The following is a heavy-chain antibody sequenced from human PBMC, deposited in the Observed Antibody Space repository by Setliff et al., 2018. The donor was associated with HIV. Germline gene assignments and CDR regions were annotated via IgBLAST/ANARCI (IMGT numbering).Heavy chain of an antibody. D-gene: IGHD3-10*01. V-gene: IGHV1-69*06. CDR1: GGTFSSYA. J-gene: IGHJ3*02. CDR3: WFGEPVGPFDI. Sequence: SVKVSCKASGGTFSSYAISWVRQAPGQGLEWMGGIIPILGTTVYAQKLQGRVTMTDDTSTDAAYMELSSLRSEDTAVYFCWFGEPVGPFDIWGQGTRVTVSS. CDR2: IIPILGTT.